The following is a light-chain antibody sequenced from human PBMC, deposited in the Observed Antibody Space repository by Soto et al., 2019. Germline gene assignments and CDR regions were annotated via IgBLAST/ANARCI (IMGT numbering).Light chain of an antibody. CDR1: SSDGGGYNY. CDR3: SSYTSGSTYVI. V-gene: IGLV2-14*01. CDR2: DVS. Sequence: QSALTQPASVSGSPGQSITISCTGTSSDGGGYNYVSWYQQHPGKAPKLMIYDVSNRPSGVSNRFSGSKSGNTASLTISGLQAENEADYYCSSYTSGSTYVIFGGGTKVTVL. J-gene: IGLJ2*01.